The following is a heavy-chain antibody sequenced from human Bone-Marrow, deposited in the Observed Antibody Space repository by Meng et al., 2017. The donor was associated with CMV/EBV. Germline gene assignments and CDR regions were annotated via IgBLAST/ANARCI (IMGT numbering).Heavy chain of an antibody. CDR1: RYTCSTYY. J-gene: IGHJ6*02. CDR2: IKPNGGST. Sequence: ASAKVSCKASRYTCSTYYIHWVRQAPGQGLEWMGIIKPNGGSTKCAEKFLGRITMNSDTSTGTVYMEMSSLRSEDTAVYYCATSAYDFWHGVYSGVVDYDGMDDWGQGTTVAVSS. CDR3: ATSAYDFWHGVYSGVVDYDGMDD. D-gene: IGHD3-3*01. V-gene: IGHV1-46*01.